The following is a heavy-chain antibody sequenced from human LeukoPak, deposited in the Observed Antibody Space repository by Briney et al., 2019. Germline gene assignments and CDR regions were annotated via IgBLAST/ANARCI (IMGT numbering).Heavy chain of an antibody. V-gene: IGHV3-30-3*02. CDR1: GFTFSSYA. D-gene: IGHD2-15*01. J-gene: IGHJ4*02. CDR3: AKLIGSSSDIG. CDR2: ISYDGSNK. Sequence: GGSLRLSCAASGFTFSSYAMHWVRQTPGKGLEWVAVISYDGSNKYYADSVKGRFTISRDNSKNTLYLQMNGLRAEDTAVYYCAKLIGSSSDIGWGQGTLVTVSS.